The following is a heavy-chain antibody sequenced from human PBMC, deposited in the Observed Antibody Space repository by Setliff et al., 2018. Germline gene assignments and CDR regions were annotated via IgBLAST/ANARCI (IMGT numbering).Heavy chain of an antibody. CDR2: MSKDGSDK. CDR3: ARTYCSDTSCYDYYYYMDV. Sequence: GGSLRLSCAASGVTFSRHAMHWVRQAPGKGLEWVAVMSKDGSDKNYADSVKGRFTISRDNSKNTLYLQMNSLRAEDTAVYYCARTYCSDTSCYDYYYYMDVWGKGTTVTVSS. J-gene: IGHJ6*03. V-gene: IGHV3-30*01. CDR1: GVTFSRHA. D-gene: IGHD2-2*01.